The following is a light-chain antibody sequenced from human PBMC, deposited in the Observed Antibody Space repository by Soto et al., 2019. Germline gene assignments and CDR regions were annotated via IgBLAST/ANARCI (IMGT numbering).Light chain of an antibody. CDR3: QTWGTGIQVV. Sequence: VLTQSPSASASLGASVKLTCTLSGGHSSYAIAWHQQQPEKGPRYLMKLNSDGSHSKGDGIPDRFSGSSSGAERYLTISSLQSEDEADYYCQTWGTGIQVVFGGGTKLTVL. CDR2: LNSDGSH. J-gene: IGLJ2*01. CDR1: GGHSSYA. V-gene: IGLV4-69*01.